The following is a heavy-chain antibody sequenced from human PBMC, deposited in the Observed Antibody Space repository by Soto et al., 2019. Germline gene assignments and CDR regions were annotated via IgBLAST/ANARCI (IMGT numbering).Heavy chain of an antibody. CDR1: GGSINSHY. Sequence: ETLSLTCTVSGGSINSHYWSWIRQPPGKGLEWIGYISHSGTPSYNPSLKSRLTISLNTSKNQFSLKLRSVTAADTAVYYCARGTRATQYYFYFHGMDVWGQGTTVTVSS. CDR2: ISHSGTP. V-gene: IGHV4-59*11. CDR3: ARGTRATQYYFYFHGMDV. J-gene: IGHJ6*02. D-gene: IGHD3-10*01.